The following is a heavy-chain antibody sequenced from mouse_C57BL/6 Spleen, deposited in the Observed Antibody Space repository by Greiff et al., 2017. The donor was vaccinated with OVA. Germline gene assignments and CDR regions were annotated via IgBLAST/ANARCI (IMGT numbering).Heavy chain of an antibody. CDR2: IDPETGGT. J-gene: IGHJ2*01. CDR1: GYTFTDYE. D-gene: IGHD2-5*01. V-gene: IGHV1-15*01. CDR3: TRSTIVTSCDY. Sequence: QVQLQQSGAELVRPGASVTLSCKASGYTFTDYEMHWVKQTPVHGLEWIGAIDPETGGTAYNQKFKGKAILTADKSSSTAYMERRSLTSEDSAVYYCTRSTIVTSCDYWGKGTTLTVSS.